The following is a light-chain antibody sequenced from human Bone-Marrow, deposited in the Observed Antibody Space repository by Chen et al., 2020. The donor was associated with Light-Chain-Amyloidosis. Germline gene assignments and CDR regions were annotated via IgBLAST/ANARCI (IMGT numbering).Light chain of an antibody. J-gene: IGKJ5*01. V-gene: IGKV3-11*01. CDR2: DAS. Sequence: ETVLTQSPATLSLSPGERATLSCRASQSINNFLAGYQQKPGQAPRLLIYDASDRATDIPARFSGSGSGTDFTLTISSLEPEDFAVYYCQQRKDWPITFGQGTRLEIK. CDR3: QQRKDWPIT. CDR1: QSINNF.